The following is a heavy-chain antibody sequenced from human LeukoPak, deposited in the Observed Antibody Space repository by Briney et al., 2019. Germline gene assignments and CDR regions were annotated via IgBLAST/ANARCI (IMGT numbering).Heavy chain of an antibody. CDR3: ARWYYYGSGTKGMDY. D-gene: IGHD3-10*01. CDR2: INPNSGGT. Sequence: ASVKVSCKASGYTFTSYDINWARQATGQGLEWMGWINPNSGGTNYAQKFQGRVTMTRDTSISTAYMELSRLRSDDTAVYYCARWYYYGSGTKGMDYWGQGTLVTVSS. CDR1: GYTFTSYD. J-gene: IGHJ4*02. V-gene: IGHV1-2*02.